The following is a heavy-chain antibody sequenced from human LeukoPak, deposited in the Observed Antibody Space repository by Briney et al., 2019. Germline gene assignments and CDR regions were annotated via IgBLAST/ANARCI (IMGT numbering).Heavy chain of an antibody. Sequence: GGSLRISCAASGFTFSDFWMHWFRQVPGKGLMWVSHINKDGRATNYADSVKGRFFMSRDNAKNTLYLQMNSLGDEDTALYYCAKDMIRGASDHWGQGILVTVSS. D-gene: IGHD3-10*01. CDR3: AKDMIRGASDH. CDR1: GFTFSDFW. J-gene: IGHJ4*02. CDR2: INKDGRAT. V-gene: IGHV3-74*01.